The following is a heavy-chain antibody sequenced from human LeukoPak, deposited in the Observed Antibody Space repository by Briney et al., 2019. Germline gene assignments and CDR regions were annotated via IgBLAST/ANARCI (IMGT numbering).Heavy chain of an antibody. Sequence: GGSLRLSCEASGFXFSPYDIHWVRQVTGKGLEWVSGIGTAGDTYYSGSVQGRFTISRENAKKSLYLQMNSLRAGDTAVYYCVRATSGFDLWGRGTLVSVSS. CDR2: IGTAGDT. D-gene: IGHD1-26*01. CDR1: GFXFSPYD. CDR3: VRATSGFDL. V-gene: IGHV3-13*04. J-gene: IGHJ2*01.